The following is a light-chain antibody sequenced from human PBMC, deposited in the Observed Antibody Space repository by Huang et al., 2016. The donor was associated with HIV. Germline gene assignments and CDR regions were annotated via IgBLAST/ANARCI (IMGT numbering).Light chain of an antibody. CDR1: QSLLYSSDNKNY. CDR2: WAS. Sequence: DIVMTQSPDSPSVSLGEGATINCKSSQSLLYSSDNKNYLAWYQQKPGQPPTLLLYWASTRESGVPDRFSGSGSGTDFTLTISSLQAEDVAVYYCQQYYGTPWTFGQGTKVEIK. CDR3: QQYYGTPWT. V-gene: IGKV4-1*01. J-gene: IGKJ1*01.